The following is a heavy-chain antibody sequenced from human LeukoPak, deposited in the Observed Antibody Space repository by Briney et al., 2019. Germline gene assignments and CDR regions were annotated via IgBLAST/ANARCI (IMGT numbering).Heavy chain of an antibody. V-gene: IGHV3-21*01. D-gene: IGHD3-10*01. CDR1: GFTFSSYN. J-gene: IGHJ4*02. Sequence: PGGSLRLSCAASGFTFSSYNMNWVRQAPGKGLEWVSSISTSTTYKYYADSVKGRFTISRDNAKNTLYLQMNSLRADDTAVYYCARIADHGSGFELWGQGTLVTVSS. CDR3: ARIADHGSGFEL. CDR2: ISTSTTYK.